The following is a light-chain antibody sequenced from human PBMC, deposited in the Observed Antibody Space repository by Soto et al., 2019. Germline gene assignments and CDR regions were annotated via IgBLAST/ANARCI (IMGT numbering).Light chain of an antibody. J-gene: IGKJ1*01. CDR3: QHYYSSPWT. Sequence: EIVLTQSPATLSLSPGERATLSCRASQSVSSYLAWYQQKPGQAPRLLIYDASNRATGIPARFSGSGSGTDFTLSISGLEPEDFAVYYCQHYYSSPWTFGQGTKVEIK. CDR1: QSVSSY. V-gene: IGKV3-11*01. CDR2: DAS.